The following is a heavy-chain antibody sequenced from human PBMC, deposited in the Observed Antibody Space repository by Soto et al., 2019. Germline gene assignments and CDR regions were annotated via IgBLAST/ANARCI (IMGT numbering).Heavy chain of an antibody. V-gene: IGHV1-18*01. Sequence: ASVKVSCKASGYTFTSYGISWVRQAPGQGLEWMGWISAYNGNTNYAQKLQGRVTISVDTSKNQFSLKLSSVSAADAAVYYCARHTEIEGYFYYMDVWGKGTTVTVSS. CDR3: ARHTEIEGYFYYMDV. CDR2: ISAYNGNT. J-gene: IGHJ6*03. CDR1: GYTFTSYG. D-gene: IGHD2-21*01.